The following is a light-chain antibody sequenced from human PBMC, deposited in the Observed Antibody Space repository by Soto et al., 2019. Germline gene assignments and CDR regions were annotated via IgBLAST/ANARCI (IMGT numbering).Light chain of an antibody. V-gene: IGLV2-8*01. CDR2: EVV. Sequence: QSVLTQPASVSGSPGQSITISCTGTISDVTGYNYVSWYQQHPGKAPKLMIYEVVQRPSGVPDRFSGSKSGNTASLTVSGLQAADEADYFCKSYAGSNTYVFGSGTKV. CDR1: ISDVTGYNY. CDR3: KSYAGSNTYV. J-gene: IGLJ1*01.